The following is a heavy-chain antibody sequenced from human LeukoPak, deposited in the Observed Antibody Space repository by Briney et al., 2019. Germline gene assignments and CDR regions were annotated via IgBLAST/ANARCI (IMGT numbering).Heavy chain of an antibody. Sequence: SVKVSCKAPGGTFSSYAISWVRQAPGQGLEWMGRIIPILGIANYAQKFQGRVTITADKSTSTAYMELSSLRSEDTAVYYCAREGNAGCSGGSCYPNWFDPWGQGTLVTVSS. CDR1: GGTFSSYA. J-gene: IGHJ5*02. CDR2: IIPILGIA. V-gene: IGHV1-69*04. D-gene: IGHD2-15*01. CDR3: AREGNAGCSGGSCYPNWFDP.